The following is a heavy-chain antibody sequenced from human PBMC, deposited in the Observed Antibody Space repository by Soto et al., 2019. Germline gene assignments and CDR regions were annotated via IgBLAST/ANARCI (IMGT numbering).Heavy chain of an antibody. D-gene: IGHD1-1*01. V-gene: IGHV3-7*01. Sequence: EVQLVESGGGLVQPGGSLRLSCAASGFTFSSYWMSWVRQAPGKGLEWVANIKQDGSEKYYVDSVKGRFTISRDNAKNSLYLQMNSLRAEDTAVYYCARDNDYPLPHFDIWGQGTMVTVSS. CDR1: GFTFSSYW. J-gene: IGHJ3*02. CDR3: ARDNDYPLPHFDI. CDR2: IKQDGSEK.